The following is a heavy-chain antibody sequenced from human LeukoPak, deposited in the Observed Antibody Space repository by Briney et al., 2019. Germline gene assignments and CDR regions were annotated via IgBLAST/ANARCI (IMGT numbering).Heavy chain of an antibody. Sequence: GGSLRLSCAASGFTFSSYWMHWVRQAPGKGLVWVSRINSDGSTKSYADFVKGRFTISRDNAKNTLYLQMSSLRAEDTAVYYCARYGVGSGSYDGLDIWGQGTMLTVSS. CDR2: INSDGSTK. V-gene: IGHV3-74*01. CDR1: GFTFSSYW. J-gene: IGHJ3*02. D-gene: IGHD3-10*01. CDR3: ARYGVGSGSYDGLDI.